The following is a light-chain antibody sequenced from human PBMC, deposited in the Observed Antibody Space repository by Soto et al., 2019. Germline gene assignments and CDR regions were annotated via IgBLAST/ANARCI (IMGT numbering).Light chain of an antibody. V-gene: IGKV3-20*01. Sequence: EIVLTQSPGTLFLSPGERVTLSCRASQSVTGSYLAWFQQKPGQAPRLLIYGASSRATGIPDRFSGSGSGADFSLTISRLEPEDFAVYYCQQYGGSPYTFGQGTKLEIK. J-gene: IGKJ2*01. CDR1: QSVTGSY. CDR3: QQYGGSPYT. CDR2: GAS.